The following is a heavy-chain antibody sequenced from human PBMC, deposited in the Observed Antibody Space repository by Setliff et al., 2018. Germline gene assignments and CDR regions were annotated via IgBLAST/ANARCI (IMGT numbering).Heavy chain of an antibody. Sequence: GGSLRLSCAASGFTFSSYAITWVRQAPGKGLEWVSMISGSAQTTYYADSVKGRFTISRDNAKNTVYLEMNSLRAEDTAVYYCTTDPRDYYFDYWGQGTLVTVSS. CDR1: GFTFSSYA. J-gene: IGHJ4*02. CDR2: ISGSAQTT. CDR3: TTDPRDYYFDY. V-gene: IGHV3-23*01. D-gene: IGHD2-21*01.